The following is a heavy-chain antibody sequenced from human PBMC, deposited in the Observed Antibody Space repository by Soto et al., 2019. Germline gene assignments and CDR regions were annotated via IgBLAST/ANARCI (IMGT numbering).Heavy chain of an antibody. CDR2: IYHSGST. J-gene: IGHJ4*02. CDR3: ARGADSYGYWRYYFDY. D-gene: IGHD5-18*01. Sequence: PSETLSLTCAVSGGSISSSNWWSWVRQPPGKGLEWIGEIYHSGSTNYNPSLKSRVTISVDKSKNQFSLKLSSVPAADTAVYYCARGADSYGYWRYYFDYWGQGTLVTVSS. CDR1: GGSISSSNW. V-gene: IGHV4-4*02.